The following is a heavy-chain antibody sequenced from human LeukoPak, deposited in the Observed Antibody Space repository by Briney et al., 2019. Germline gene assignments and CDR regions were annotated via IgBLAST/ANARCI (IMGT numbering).Heavy chain of an antibody. CDR1: GGSISSYY. CDR3: ARAPYGDPDFDY. V-gene: IGHV4-59*01. D-gene: IGHD4-17*01. Sequence: SETLSLTCTVSGGSISSYYWSWIRQPPGKGLERIGYIYYSGSTNYNPSLKSRVTISVDTSKNQFSLKLSSVTAADTAVYYCARAPYGDPDFDYWGQGTLVTVSS. CDR2: IYYSGST. J-gene: IGHJ4*02.